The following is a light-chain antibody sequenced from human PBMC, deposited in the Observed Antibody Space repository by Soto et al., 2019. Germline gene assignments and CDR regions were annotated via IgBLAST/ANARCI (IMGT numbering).Light chain of an antibody. Sequence: DIVLTQSPDSLAVSLGERATINCKSSQSVLFSSNNKNYLAWYQQKPGQPPKLLIYWASTRESGVPNRFSGSGSGTAFTLTIGSLQAEDVAVYYCQQSYSTPITFGQGTRLEIK. CDR2: WAS. V-gene: IGKV4-1*01. CDR1: QSVLFSSNNKNY. J-gene: IGKJ5*01. CDR3: QQSYSTPIT.